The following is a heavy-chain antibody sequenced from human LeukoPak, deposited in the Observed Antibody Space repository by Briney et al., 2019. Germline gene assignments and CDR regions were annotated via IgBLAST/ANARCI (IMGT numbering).Heavy chain of an antibody. D-gene: IGHD2-21*02. CDR1: GFTSSSYA. V-gene: IGHV3-23*01. CDR2: ISGGGGST. J-gene: IGHJ4*02. CDR3: AKDRAYCGGDCSSDY. Sequence: PGGSLRLSRAASGFTSSSYAMSWVRQAPGKGLEWVSAISGGGGSTYYADSVKGRFTISRDNSKNTLFLQMNSLRAEDTAVYYCAKDRAYCGGDCSSDYWGQGTLVTVSS.